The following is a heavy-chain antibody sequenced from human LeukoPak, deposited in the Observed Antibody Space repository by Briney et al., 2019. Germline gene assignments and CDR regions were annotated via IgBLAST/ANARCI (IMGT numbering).Heavy chain of an antibody. J-gene: IGHJ4*02. CDR3: AKDQGSWARTTNYFDY. V-gene: IGHV3-30*02. CDR1: GFTFSSYG. Sequence: GGSLRLSCAASGFTFSSYGMHWVRQAPGKGLEWVAFIRYDGSNKYYADSVKGRFTISRDNSKNTLYLQMNGLRAEDTAVYYCAKDQGSWARTTNYFDYWGQGTLVTVSS. D-gene: IGHD6-13*01. CDR2: IRYDGSNK.